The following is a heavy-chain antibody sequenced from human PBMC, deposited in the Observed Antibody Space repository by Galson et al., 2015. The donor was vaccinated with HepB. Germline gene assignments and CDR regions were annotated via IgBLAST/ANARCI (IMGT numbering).Heavy chain of an antibody. CDR3: ARKFYYGSGPFYDLFDY. J-gene: IGHJ4*02. CDR1: GFTFNTYA. V-gene: IGHV3-23*01. Sequence: SLRLSCAASGFTFNTYAMSWVRQAPGKGLEWVSAISGSGGSTSYADSVKGRFTISRDNSKNTLYLQMNSLRAEDTAVYYCARKFYYGSGPFYDLFDYGGQGTLVTVSS. D-gene: IGHD3-10*01. CDR2: ISGSGGST.